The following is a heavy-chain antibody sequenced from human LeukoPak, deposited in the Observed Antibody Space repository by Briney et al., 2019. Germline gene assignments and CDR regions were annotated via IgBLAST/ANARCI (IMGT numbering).Heavy chain of an antibody. CDR3: VRQVKFDSTAGGMDV. CDR1: GYTFTSYD. J-gene: IGHJ6*02. CDR2: MNPNSGNT. Sequence: ASVKVSCKASGYTFTSYDINWVRQATGQGLEWMGWMNPNSGNTGYAQKFQGRVTMTRNTSISTAYMELSSLRSEDTAVYYCVRQVKFDSTAGGMDVWGQGTTVTVSS. D-gene: IGHD2-21*02. V-gene: IGHV1-8*01.